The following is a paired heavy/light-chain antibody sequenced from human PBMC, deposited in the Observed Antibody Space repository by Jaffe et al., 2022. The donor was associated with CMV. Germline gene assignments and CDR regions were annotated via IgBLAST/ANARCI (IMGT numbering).Heavy chain of an antibody. V-gene: IGHV4-31*03. CDR3: ARIPYDYVWGTYRPGFDY. Sequence: QVQLQESGPGLVKPSQTLSLTCTVSGGSISSGSFYWSWIRQHPGKGLEWIGYIHYGGTAYYNPSLESRLTMSVDTSKNQFSLRMSSVTAADTAIYYCARIPYDYVWGTYRPGFDYWGQGILVTVSS. J-gene: IGHJ4*02. CDR1: GGSISSGSFY. CDR2: IHYGGTA. D-gene: IGHD3-16*02.
Light chain of an antibody. CDR2: GAS. CDR3: QQYGNLPIT. J-gene: IGKJ5*01. V-gene: IGKV3-20*01. CDR1: QSVSSRY. Sequence: EIVLTQSPGTLSLSPGERATLSCRASQSVSSRYLAWYQQKPGQAPRFLLYGASSRATGIPDRFSGSGSGRDFALTISRLEPEDFAVYYCQQYGNLPITFGQGTRLEIK.